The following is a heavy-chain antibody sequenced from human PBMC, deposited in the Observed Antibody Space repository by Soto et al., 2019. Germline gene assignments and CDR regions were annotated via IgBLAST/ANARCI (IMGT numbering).Heavy chain of an antibody. D-gene: IGHD3-3*01. CDR2: IYPGDSDT. V-gene: IGHV5-51*01. CDR1: GYSFTNYW. CDR3: AKHISRDFDFWSGLYYCYAMDV. Sequence: GESLKISCKGSGYSFTNYWIGWVRQMPGKGLDWMGIIYPGDSDTRYNPSFQGQVTISTDNSIDTAYLQWNSLKASDTAIYYCAKHISRDFDFWSGLYYCYAMDVWGQGTTVTVSS. J-gene: IGHJ6*02.